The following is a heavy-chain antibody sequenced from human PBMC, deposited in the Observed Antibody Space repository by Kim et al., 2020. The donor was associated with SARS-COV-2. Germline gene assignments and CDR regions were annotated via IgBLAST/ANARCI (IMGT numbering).Heavy chain of an antibody. Sequence: ESLKISCKGSGYSFTNYWIAWVRQMPGKGLEWMGIIYPDDSDIRYSPSFQGQVTISADKSITTAYLQWSSLTASDTAMYYCARLEGAVSPFDYWGQGTL. D-gene: IGHD6-19*01. V-gene: IGHV5-51*01. J-gene: IGHJ4*02. CDR2: IYPDDSDI. CDR1: GYSFTNYW. CDR3: ARLEGAVSPFDY.